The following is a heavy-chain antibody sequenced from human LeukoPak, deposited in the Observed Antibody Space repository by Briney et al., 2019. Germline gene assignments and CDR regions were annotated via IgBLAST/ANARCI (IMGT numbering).Heavy chain of an antibody. V-gene: IGHV3-23*01. CDR2: VSTSGVGT. D-gene: IGHD3-16*01. CDR1: GFTFSSFA. Sequence: GGTLRLSCAASGFTFSSFAMSWIRQAPGKGLEWVSSVSTSGVGTYYADSVRGRFTISRDNSKNTVFLQMNSLRAEDSAVYYCAKDYAVGSIDYWGQGTLVTVSS. J-gene: IGHJ4*02. CDR3: AKDYAVGSIDY.